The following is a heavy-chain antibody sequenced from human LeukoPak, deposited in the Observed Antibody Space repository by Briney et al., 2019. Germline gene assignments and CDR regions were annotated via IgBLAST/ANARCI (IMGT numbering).Heavy chain of an antibody. Sequence: SSETLSLTCTVSGGSISSYYWSWIRQPPGKGLEWIGYIYDSGSTNYNLSLKSRVTISVDTSKNQFSLKLSSVTAADTAVYYCARGGSGYDSFYYYGMDVWGQGTTVTVSS. J-gene: IGHJ6*02. CDR3: ARGGSGYDSFYYYGMDV. D-gene: IGHD5-12*01. V-gene: IGHV4-59*01. CDR2: IYDSGST. CDR1: GGSISSYY.